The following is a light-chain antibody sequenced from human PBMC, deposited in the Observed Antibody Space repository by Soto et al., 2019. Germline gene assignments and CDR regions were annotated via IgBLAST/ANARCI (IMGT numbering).Light chain of an antibody. V-gene: IGLV2-14*01. CDR1: SSGVGSYNF. J-gene: IGLJ1*01. CDR3: SSYTTSSNYV. CDR2: EVS. Sequence: QSALTQPASVSGSPGQSITISRTGTSSGVGSYNFVSWYQQLPGKAPKLMIYEVSNRPSGVSNRFSGSKSGNTASLTISGIQAEDEADYYCSSYTTSSNYVFGSGTKVXVL.